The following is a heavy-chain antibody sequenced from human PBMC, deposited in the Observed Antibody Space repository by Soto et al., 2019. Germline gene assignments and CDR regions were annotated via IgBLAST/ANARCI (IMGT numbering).Heavy chain of an antibody. Sequence: GGSLRLSCAASGFTFSSYSMNWVRQAPGKGLEWVSYISSSSSTIYYADSVKGRFTISRDNAKNSLYLQMNSLRAEDTAVYYCARSFGAFYYMDVWGKGTTVTVSS. CDR3: ARSFGAFYYMDV. D-gene: IGHD3-10*01. CDR1: GFTFSSYS. CDR2: ISSSSSTI. V-gene: IGHV3-48*01. J-gene: IGHJ6*03.